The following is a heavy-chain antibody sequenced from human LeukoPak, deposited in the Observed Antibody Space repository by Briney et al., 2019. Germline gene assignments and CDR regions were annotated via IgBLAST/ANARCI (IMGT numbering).Heavy chain of an antibody. CDR2: FDPEDGET. Sequence: ASVKVPCKVSGDTLTDLSIHWVRQAPGKGLEWMGGFDPEDGETIDAQKFQGRVTMTEDTSADTAYMELRSLKSEDTAVYYCVTDVFWGQGTLVTVSS. J-gene: IGHJ4*02. CDR3: VTDVF. CDR1: GDTLTDLS. V-gene: IGHV1-24*01.